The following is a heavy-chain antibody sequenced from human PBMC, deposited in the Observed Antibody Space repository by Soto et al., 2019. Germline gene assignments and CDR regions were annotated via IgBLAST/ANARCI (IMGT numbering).Heavy chain of an antibody. CDR2: IYYSGST. Sequence: QVQLQESGPGLVKPSQTLSLTCTVSGGSISSGGYYWSGIRQHPGKGLEYIGYIYYSGSTYYNPSLKNRVAISVDTSKNQSSLKLTSVTAADTAVYYCAAEVGFGPLFDYWGQGTLVTVSS. V-gene: IGHV4-31*03. D-gene: IGHD3-3*01. CDR1: GGSISSGGYY. CDR3: AAEVGFGPLFDY. J-gene: IGHJ4*02.